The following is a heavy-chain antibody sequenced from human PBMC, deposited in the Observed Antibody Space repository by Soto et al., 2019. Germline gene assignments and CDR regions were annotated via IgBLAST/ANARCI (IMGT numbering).Heavy chain of an antibody. Sequence: GGSLRLSCAASGFTFDDYAMHWVRQAPGKGLEWVSGISWNSGSIGYADSGKGRFTISRDNAKNSLYLQMNSLRAEDTALYYCAKGGGDYIWGSYRQPTSLLDYWGQGTLVTVSS. CDR2: ISWNSGSI. J-gene: IGHJ4*02. CDR3: AKGGGDYIWGSYRQPTSLLDY. CDR1: GFTFDDYA. D-gene: IGHD3-16*02. V-gene: IGHV3-9*01.